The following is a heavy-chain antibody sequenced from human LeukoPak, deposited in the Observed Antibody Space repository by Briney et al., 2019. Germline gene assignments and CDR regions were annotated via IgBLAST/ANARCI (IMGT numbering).Heavy chain of an antibody. D-gene: IGHD3-3*01. CDR2: ISWNSGSI. Sequence: PGGSLRLSCAASGFTFDDYAMHWVRQAPGKGLEWVSGISWNSGSIGYADSVKGRFTISRDNAKNSLYLQMNSLRAEDTALYYCAKDKNTEVRFPLDVWGKGTTVTVSS. CDR3: AKDKNTEVRFPLDV. J-gene: IGHJ6*04. CDR1: GFTFDDYA. V-gene: IGHV3-9*01.